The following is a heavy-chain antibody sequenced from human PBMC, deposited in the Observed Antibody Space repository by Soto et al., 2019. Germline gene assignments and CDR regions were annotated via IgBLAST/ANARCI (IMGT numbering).Heavy chain of an antibody. D-gene: IGHD2-15*01. Sequence: SEALCLTCTVSGGSISSSGYYWGWIRQPPGKGLEWIGSIYYSGSTYYNPSLKSRVTISVDTSKNQFSLKLSSVTAADTAVYYCARLIVEVVPEESYYFDYWGQGTLVTVSS. CDR1: GGSISSSGYY. CDR2: IYYSGST. J-gene: IGHJ4*02. CDR3: ARLIVEVVPEESYYFDY. V-gene: IGHV4-39*01.